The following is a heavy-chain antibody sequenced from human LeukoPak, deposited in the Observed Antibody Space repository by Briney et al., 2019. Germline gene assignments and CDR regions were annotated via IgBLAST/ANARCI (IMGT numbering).Heavy chain of an antibody. J-gene: IGHJ4*02. V-gene: IGHV3-33*01. D-gene: IGHD5-12*01. Sequence: GGSLRLSCAASGFTFSSYGMHWVRQTPGKGLEWVAVIRYDGSTIYYADSVKGRFTISRDDSKKTLYLQMDSLRAEDTAVYYCARAYSRESGYDFVFGYWGQGTLVTVSS. CDR3: ARAYSRESGYDFVFGY. CDR2: IRYDGSTI. CDR1: GFTFSSYG.